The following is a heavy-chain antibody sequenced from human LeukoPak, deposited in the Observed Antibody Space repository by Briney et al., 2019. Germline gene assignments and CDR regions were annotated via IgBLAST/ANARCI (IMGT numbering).Heavy chain of an antibody. CDR3: ARDQDIVVGFYYYYMDV. Sequence: SETLSLTCTVSGGSISSGSYYWSWIRQPAGKGLEWIGRIYTSGSTNYNPSLKSRVTISVDTSKNQFSLKLSSVTAADTAVYYCARDQDIVVGFYYYYMDVWGKGTTVTVSS. J-gene: IGHJ6*03. CDR1: GGSISSGSYY. V-gene: IGHV4-61*02. CDR2: IYTSGST. D-gene: IGHD2-2*01.